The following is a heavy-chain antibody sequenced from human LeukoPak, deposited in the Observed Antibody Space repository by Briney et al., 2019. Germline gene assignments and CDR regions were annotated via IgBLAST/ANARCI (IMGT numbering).Heavy chain of an antibody. Sequence: GGSLRLSCAASGFTFSSYGMHWVRQAPGKGLEWVAVISYDGSNKYYADSVKGRFTISRDNSKNTLYLQMNSLRAEDTAVYYCAKDRHHYYDSSGSLDYWGQGTLVTVSS. CDR1: GFTFSSYG. J-gene: IGHJ4*02. CDR3: AKDRHHYYDSSGSLDY. V-gene: IGHV3-30*18. D-gene: IGHD3-22*01. CDR2: ISYDGSNK.